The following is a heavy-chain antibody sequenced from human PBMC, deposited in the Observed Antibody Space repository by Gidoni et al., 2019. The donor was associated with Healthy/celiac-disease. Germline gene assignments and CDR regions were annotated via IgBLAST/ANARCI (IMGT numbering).Heavy chain of an antibody. V-gene: IGHV3-33*01. D-gene: IGHD3-22*01. CDR2: IWYDGSNK. Sequence: QVQLVESGGGVVQPGRSLRLSCAASGFTFSSYGMHWVRQAPGKGLEWVAVIWYDGSNKYYADSVKGRFTISRDNSKNTLYLQMNSLRAEDTAVYYCARDPGYDSSGYYPDYWGQGTLVTVSS. J-gene: IGHJ4*02. CDR1: GFTFSSYG. CDR3: ARDPGYDSSGYYPDY.